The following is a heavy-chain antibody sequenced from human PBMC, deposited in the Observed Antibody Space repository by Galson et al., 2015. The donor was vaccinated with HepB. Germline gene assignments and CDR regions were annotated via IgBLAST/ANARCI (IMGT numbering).Heavy chain of an antibody. CDR2: IGSGDHK. CDR1: GFTFSPYG. V-gene: IGHV3-69-1*02. Sequence: SLRLSCAASGFTFSPYGMTWVRQAPGKGLEWVSTIGSGDHKFYPDSPKGRFTISRDNDKNSVYLQMTGLSAEDTAVYYCARDSASWSRDYWGQGTLVTVSS. CDR3: ARDSASWSRDY. D-gene: IGHD6-19*01. J-gene: IGHJ4*02.